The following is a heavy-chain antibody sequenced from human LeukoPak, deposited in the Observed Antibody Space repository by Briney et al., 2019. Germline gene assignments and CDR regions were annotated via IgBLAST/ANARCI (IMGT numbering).Heavy chain of an antibody. Sequence: PSETLSLTCAVYGGSFSGYYWSWIRQPPGKGLEWIGEINHSGSTNYNPSLKSRVTISVDTSKNQFSLKLSSVTAADTAVYYCARLRPYYDSSGLNYYYYYYMDVWGKGTTVTVSS. V-gene: IGHV4-34*01. CDR3: ARLRPYYDSSGLNYYYYYYMDV. J-gene: IGHJ6*03. D-gene: IGHD3-22*01. CDR1: GGSFSGYY. CDR2: INHSGST.